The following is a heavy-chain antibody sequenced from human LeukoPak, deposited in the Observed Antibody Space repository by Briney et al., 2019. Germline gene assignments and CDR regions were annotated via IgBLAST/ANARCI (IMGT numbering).Heavy chain of an antibody. Sequence: GGSLRLSCAASGFTFSSHSMNWAPQAPGKGLEWVSSISSSSSYIYYADSVKGRFTISRDNAKNSLYLQMNSLRAEDMAVYYCARVRGTTNYWGQGTLVGVSS. D-gene: IGHD1-1*01. V-gene: IGHV3-21*01. CDR3: ARVRGTTNY. CDR2: ISSSSSYI. CDR1: GFTFSSHS. J-gene: IGHJ4*02.